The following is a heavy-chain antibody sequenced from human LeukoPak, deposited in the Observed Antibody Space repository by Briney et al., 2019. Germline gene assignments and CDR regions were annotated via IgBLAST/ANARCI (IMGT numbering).Heavy chain of an antibody. CDR3: ATSSLGYCSGGSCANWFDP. CDR1: GGSIRSYY. V-gene: IGHV4-34*01. J-gene: IGHJ5*02. D-gene: IGHD2-15*01. Sequence: PSETLSLTCTVSGGSIRSYYWSWIRQPPGKGLEWIGEINHSGSTNYNPSLKSRVTISVDTSKNQFSLKLSSVTAADTAVYYCATSSLGYCSGGSCANWFDPWGQGTLVTVSS. CDR2: INHSGST.